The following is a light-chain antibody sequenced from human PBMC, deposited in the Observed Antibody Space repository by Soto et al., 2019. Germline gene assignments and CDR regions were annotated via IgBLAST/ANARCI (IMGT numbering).Light chain of an antibody. CDR3: QHYNSYSEA. V-gene: IGKV1-5*01. J-gene: IGKJ1*01. CDR2: DAS. Sequence: DIQMTQSPSTLSASVGDRVTITCRASQSISSWLAWYQQKPGKAPKLLIYDASSLESGVPSRFSGSGSGTDFTLTFSCLQSEDFATYYCQHYNSYSEAFGQGTKVDIK. CDR1: QSISSW.